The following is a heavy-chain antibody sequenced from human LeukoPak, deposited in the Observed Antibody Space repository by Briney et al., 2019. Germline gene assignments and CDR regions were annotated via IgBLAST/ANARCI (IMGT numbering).Heavy chain of an antibody. Sequence: SQTLSLTCTVSGGSISSGGYYWSWIRQHPGKGLEWIGYIYYSGSTYYNPSLKSRVTISVDTSRNQFSLKLSSVTAADTAVYYCARAKTGDRYNWNYRNWFDPWGQGTLVTVSS. CDR2: IYYSGST. V-gene: IGHV4-31*03. J-gene: IGHJ5*02. CDR3: ARAKTGDRYNWNYRNWFDP. CDR1: GGSISSGGYY. D-gene: IGHD1-7*01.